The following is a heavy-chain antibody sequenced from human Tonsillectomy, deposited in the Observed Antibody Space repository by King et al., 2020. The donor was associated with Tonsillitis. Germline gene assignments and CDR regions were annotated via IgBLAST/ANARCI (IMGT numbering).Heavy chain of an antibody. V-gene: IGHV1-46*01. J-gene: IGHJ4*02. CDR3: ARDSGNSYYDFGFDY. Sequence: QLVQSEAEVKKPGASVKVSCKASGYTFTNYYIHWVRQAPGQGLEWMGIINSDGDSSNYAQKFQGRVTLTRDTSTSTVYMELSSLRSEDTAVYFCARDSGNSYYDFGFDYWGQGTLVTVSS. CDR1: GYTFTNYY. CDR2: INSDGDSS. D-gene: IGHD4-11*01.